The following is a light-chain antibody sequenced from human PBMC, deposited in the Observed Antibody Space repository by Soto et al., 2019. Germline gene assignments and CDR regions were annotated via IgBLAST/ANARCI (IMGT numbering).Light chain of an antibody. J-gene: IGKJ1*01. CDR3: QQYGSSPQT. Sequence: EIGLTQSPGTLSLSPGERATLSCRASESVSSGFLAWYQQKPGQAPRLLIYGASSRATGIPDRFSGSGSGTDFTLTISRLEPEDFAVYYCQQYGSSPQTFGQGTKVEIK. CDR2: GAS. CDR1: ESVSSGF. V-gene: IGKV3-20*01.